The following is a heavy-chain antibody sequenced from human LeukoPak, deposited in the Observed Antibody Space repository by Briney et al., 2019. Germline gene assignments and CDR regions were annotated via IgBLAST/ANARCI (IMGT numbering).Heavy chain of an antibody. CDR2: IYTSGTA. CDR3: AGHPLGYCSGGSCWDYYYYYMNV. Sequence: NPSETLSLTCTVSGGSISNYYWNWIRQPPGKGLEWVGHIYTSGTATYNPSLKSRVTISIDTSRNQLSLKLTSVTAADTAVYYCAGHPLGYCSGGSCWDYYYYYMNVWGKGTTVTVSS. CDR1: GGSISNYY. J-gene: IGHJ6*03. V-gene: IGHV4-4*09. D-gene: IGHD2-15*01.